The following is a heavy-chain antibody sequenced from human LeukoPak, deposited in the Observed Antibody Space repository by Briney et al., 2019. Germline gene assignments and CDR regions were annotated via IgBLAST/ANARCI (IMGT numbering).Heavy chain of an antibody. CDR2: ISSSSTYM. V-gene: IGHV3-21*01. Sequence: PGGSLRLSCAASGFTFGSYSMNWVRQAPGKGLEWVSSISSSSTYMYYADSVKGRFTISRDNAKNSLYLQMNSLRAEDTAVYYCARSVLIGTAGRPDAFDIWGQGTMVTVSS. CDR3: ARSVLIGTAGRPDAFDI. D-gene: IGHD1-1*01. CDR1: GFTFGSYS. J-gene: IGHJ3*02.